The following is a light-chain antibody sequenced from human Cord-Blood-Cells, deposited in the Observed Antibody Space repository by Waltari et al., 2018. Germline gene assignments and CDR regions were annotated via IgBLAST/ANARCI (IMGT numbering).Light chain of an antibody. CDR3: GTWDSSLSAWV. CDR2: VNN. J-gene: IGLJ3*02. V-gene: IGLV1-51*01. Sequence: QSVFTQPPSVSAAPGQKVTISCSGSSSNIGNNYVSWYKQLPGTAPKLLIYVNNKRPSGIPDRFAGSKSGTSATLGITGLQTGDEADYYCGTWDSSLSAWVCGGGTKLTVL. CDR1: SSNIGNNY.